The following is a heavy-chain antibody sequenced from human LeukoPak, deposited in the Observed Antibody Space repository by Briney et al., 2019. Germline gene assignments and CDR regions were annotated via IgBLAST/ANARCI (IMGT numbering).Heavy chain of an antibody. CDR3: AKGYRDYVGWFDP. D-gene: IGHD4-17*01. V-gene: IGHV4-59*01. CDR2: INYSGNT. Sequence: SETLSLTRTVSGGSISSYYWIWIRQPPGKGLEWIGYINYSGNTNYNPSLKSRVTMSVDMSKNQHSLKLSSVSAADTAVYYCAKGYRDYVGWFDPWGQGTLVTVSS. CDR1: GGSISSYY. J-gene: IGHJ5*02.